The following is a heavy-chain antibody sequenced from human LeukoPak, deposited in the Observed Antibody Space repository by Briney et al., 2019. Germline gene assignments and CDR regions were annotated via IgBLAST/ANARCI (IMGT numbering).Heavy chain of an antibody. CDR2: INHGGST. CDR1: GGSFSGYY. D-gene: IGHD4-17*01. Sequence: SETLSLTCAVYGGSFSGYYWGWIRQTPGKGPEWIGEINHGGSTNYNPSLKSRVTMSVDTSKNQFSLNLASVTAADTAVYYCARASDNDDYSLDYFYYMDVWGEGTTVTVSS. V-gene: IGHV4-34*01. CDR3: ARASDNDDYSLDYFYYMDV. J-gene: IGHJ6*03.